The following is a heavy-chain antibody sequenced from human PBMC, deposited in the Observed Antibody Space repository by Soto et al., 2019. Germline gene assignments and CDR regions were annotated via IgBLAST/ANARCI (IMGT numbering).Heavy chain of an antibody. V-gene: IGHV4-59*01. CDR1: GGSISSYY. CDR3: ARELGQNSWWVFDY. J-gene: IGHJ4*02. D-gene: IGHD2-8*02. CDR2: IYYSGSS. Sequence: PSETLSLTCTVSGGSISSYYWSWIRQPPGKGLEWVGYIYYSGSSNYNTSLKSRVTIPVDTSKNQFSLKLSSVTAADTAVYYCARELGQNSWWVFDYWGQGTLVTVSS.